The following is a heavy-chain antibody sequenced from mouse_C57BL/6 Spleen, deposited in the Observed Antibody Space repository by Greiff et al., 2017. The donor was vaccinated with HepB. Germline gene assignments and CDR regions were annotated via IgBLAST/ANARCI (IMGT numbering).Heavy chain of an antibody. D-gene: IGHD2-1*01. Sequence: VKLVESDAELVKPGASVKISCKVSGYTFTDHTIHWMKQRPEQGLEWIGYIYPRDGSTKYNEKFKGKATLTADKSSSTAYMQLNSLTSEDSAVYFCARSGYGIPYAMDYWGQGTSVTVSS. V-gene: IGHV1-78*01. CDR1: GYTFTDHT. CDR2: IYPRDGST. J-gene: IGHJ4*01. CDR3: ARSGYGIPYAMDY.